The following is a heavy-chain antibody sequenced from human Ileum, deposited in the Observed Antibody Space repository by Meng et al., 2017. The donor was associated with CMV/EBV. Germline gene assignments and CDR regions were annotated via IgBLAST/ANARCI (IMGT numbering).Heavy chain of an antibody. D-gene: IGHD5-12*01. CDR1: GDTFTSHY. CDR3: VREGSGLKYFDY. J-gene: IGHJ4*02. V-gene: IGHV1-46*01. Sequence: CKASGDTFTSHYLHWVRQAPGQGLEWMGLINPYDSSTDYGRRFRGRVTVTRDTSTSTVYMEVSSLRSEDTAIFYCVREGSGLKYFDYWGQGTLVTISS. CDR2: INPYDSST.